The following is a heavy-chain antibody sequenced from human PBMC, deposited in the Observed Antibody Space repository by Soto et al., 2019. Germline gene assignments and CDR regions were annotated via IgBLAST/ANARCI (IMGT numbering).Heavy chain of an antibody. D-gene: IGHD2-2*01. CDR3: ARSTGSSTSALYYYYMDV. Sequence: SETLSLTCTVSCGSISSSSYYWGWIRQPPGKGLEWIGSIYYSGSTYYNPSLKSRVTISVDTSKNQFSLKLSSVTAADTAVYYCARSTGSSTSALYYYYMDVWGKGTTVTVSS. V-gene: IGHV4-39*01. CDR2: IYYSGST. CDR1: CGSISSSSYY. J-gene: IGHJ6*03.